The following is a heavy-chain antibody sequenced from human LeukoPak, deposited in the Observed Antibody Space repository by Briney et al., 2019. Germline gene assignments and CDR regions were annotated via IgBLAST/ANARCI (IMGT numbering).Heavy chain of an antibody. V-gene: IGHV4-59*01. CDR3: ARLYYGSGNAFDY. D-gene: IGHD3-10*01. CDR1: GGSISSYY. CDR2: IYYSGST. Sequence: SETLSLTCTVSGGSISSYYWSWIRQPPGKGLEWIGYIYYSGSTNYNPSFKSRVTISADTSKNQFSLKLSSVTAADAAVYYCARLYYGSGNAFDYWGQGTLVTV. J-gene: IGHJ4*02.